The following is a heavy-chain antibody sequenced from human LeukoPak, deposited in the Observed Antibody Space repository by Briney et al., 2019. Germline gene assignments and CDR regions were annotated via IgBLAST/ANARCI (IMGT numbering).Heavy chain of an antibody. CDR3: ARGNSKSGSYSVEY. CDR2: INHSGST. J-gene: IGHJ4*02. CDR1: GGSFSGYY. Sequence: SETLSLTCAVYGGSFSGYYWSWIRQPPGKGLEWIGEINHSGSTNYNPSFKSRVTISVDTSKNQFSLKLSSVTAADTAVYYCARGNSKSGSYSVEYWGQGTLVTVSS. V-gene: IGHV4-34*01. D-gene: IGHD1-26*01.